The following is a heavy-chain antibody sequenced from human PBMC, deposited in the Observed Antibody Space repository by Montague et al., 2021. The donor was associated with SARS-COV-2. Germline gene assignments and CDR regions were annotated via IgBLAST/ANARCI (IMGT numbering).Heavy chain of an antibody. J-gene: IGHJ6*03. CDR2: INSDGSST. Sequence: SLRLSCAASGFTFSSYWMHWVRQAPGKGLVWVSRINSDGSSTSYADSVKGRFTISRDNAKNTLYLQMNSLRAEDTAVYYCARDGVLRYFDWSPYYHNYMDVWGKGTTVTASS. D-gene: IGHD3-9*01. CDR3: ARDGVLRYFDWSPYYHNYMDV. V-gene: IGHV3-74*01. CDR1: GFTFSSYW.